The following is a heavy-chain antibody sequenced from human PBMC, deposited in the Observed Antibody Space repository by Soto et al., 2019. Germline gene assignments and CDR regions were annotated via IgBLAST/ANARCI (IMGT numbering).Heavy chain of an antibody. D-gene: IGHD6-13*01. CDR3: ARESYSSSWYQLYYFDY. CDR2: TYYRSKWYN. Sequence: QTLSLTCAISGDSVSSNSAAWNWIRQSPSRGLEWLGRTYYRSKWYNDYAVSVKSRITINPDTSKNQFSLQLNSVTPEDTAVYYCARESYSSSWYQLYYFDYWGQGTLVTVSS. V-gene: IGHV6-1*01. J-gene: IGHJ4*02. CDR1: GDSVSSNSAA.